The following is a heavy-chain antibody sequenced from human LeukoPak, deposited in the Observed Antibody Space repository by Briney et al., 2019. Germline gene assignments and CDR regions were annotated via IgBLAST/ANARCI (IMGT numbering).Heavy chain of an antibody. CDR3: ARDRNTDFWSGYYTNYCDY. Sequence: GGSLRLSCAASGFTLSTYWMNWVRQAPGKGLEWVATIKQDGSEKYYVDSVKGRFTISRDNAKNSLYLQMNSLRAEDAAVYYCARDRNTDFWSGYYTNYCDYWGQGTLVTVSS. V-gene: IGHV3-7*01. CDR1: GFTLSTYW. D-gene: IGHD3-3*01. CDR2: IKQDGSEK. J-gene: IGHJ4*02.